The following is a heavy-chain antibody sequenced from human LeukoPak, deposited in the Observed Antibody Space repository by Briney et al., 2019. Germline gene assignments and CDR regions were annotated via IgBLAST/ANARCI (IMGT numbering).Heavy chain of an antibody. J-gene: IGHJ6*02. D-gene: IGHD6-13*01. CDR2: ISWNSGSI. CDR1: GFTFDDYA. Sequence: GGSLRLSCAASGFTFDDYAMHWVRQAPGKGLEWVSGISWNSGSIGYADSVKGRFTISRDNAKNSLYLQMNSLRAEDTAVYYCARVHSSSWYYYYYGMDVWGQGTTVTVSS. CDR3: ARVHSSSWYYYYYGMDV. V-gene: IGHV3-9*01.